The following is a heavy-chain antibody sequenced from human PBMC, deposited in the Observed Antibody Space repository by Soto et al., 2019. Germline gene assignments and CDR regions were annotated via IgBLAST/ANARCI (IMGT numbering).Heavy chain of an antibody. D-gene: IGHD3-22*01. V-gene: IGHV3-48*01. CDR2: IGIGSSTK. J-gene: IGHJ3*01. CDR1: GFTFRNYG. CDR3: ARDQLYYNDISGRPLNAFDV. Sequence: GSLRLSCAASGFTFRNYGMNWVRQAPGKGLEWVSYIGIGSSTKYYADSVKGRFTISRDNAKNSLYLQMNGLRAEDTAVYYCARDQLYYNDISGRPLNAFDVWGQGTMVTVSS.